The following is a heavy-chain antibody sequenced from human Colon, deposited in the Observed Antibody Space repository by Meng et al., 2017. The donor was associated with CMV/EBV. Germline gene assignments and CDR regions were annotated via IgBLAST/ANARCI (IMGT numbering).Heavy chain of an antibody. CDR1: GGSVSSGNYY. CDR3: AKGDMVRGVIDY. D-gene: IGHD3-10*01. Sequence: SETLSLTCTVSGGSVSSGNYYWSWIRQSPGKRLEFIGYIFVRGSANYNPSLRSRVTISVDTSKNQFSPELTSVTAADTAVYYCAKGDMVRGVIDYWGQGTLVTVSS. V-gene: IGHV4-61*01. J-gene: IGHJ4*02. CDR2: IFVRGSA.